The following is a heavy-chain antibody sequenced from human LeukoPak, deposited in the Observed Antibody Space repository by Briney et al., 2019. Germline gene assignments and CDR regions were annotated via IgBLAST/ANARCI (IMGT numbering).Heavy chain of an antibody. Sequence: ASVNVSCKASGYTFTGHYMHWVRQAPGQGLEWMGWINTNTGNPTYAQGFTGQFFFSLDTSVSTAYLQISSLKAEDTAVYYCARGHCASPHDYWGQGTLVTVSS. J-gene: IGHJ4*02. V-gene: IGHV7-4-1*02. CDR1: GYTFTGHY. CDR2: INTNTGNP. D-gene: IGHD2-2*01. CDR3: ARGHCASPHDY.